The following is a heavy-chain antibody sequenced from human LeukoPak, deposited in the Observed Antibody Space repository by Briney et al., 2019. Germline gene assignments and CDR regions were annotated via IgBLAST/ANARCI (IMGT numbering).Heavy chain of an antibody. D-gene: IGHD3-9*01. Sequence: GGSLRLSCATSGFTFSAYSMNWVRQAPGKGLEWVANIKQDGSEIYYVDSVKGRFTISRDNAKNSLYLQMNSLRAEDTAVYYCARVGYFAGYYWGQGTLVTVSS. CDR1: GFTFSAYS. CDR3: ARVGYFAGYY. V-gene: IGHV3-7*04. J-gene: IGHJ4*02. CDR2: IKQDGSEI.